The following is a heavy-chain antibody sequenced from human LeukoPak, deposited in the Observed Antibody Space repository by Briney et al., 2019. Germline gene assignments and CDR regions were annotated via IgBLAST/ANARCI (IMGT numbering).Heavy chain of an antibody. CDR2: IIPIFGTA. J-gene: IGHJ3*02. D-gene: IGHD4-23*01. CDR1: GGTFSSYA. Sequence: ASVKVSCKASGGTFSSYAISWVRQALGQGLECMGGIIPIFGTANYAQKFQGRVTITADESTSTAYMELSSLRSEDTAVYYCARDLTVVTGLLAFDIWGQGTMVTVSS. V-gene: IGHV1-69*13. CDR3: ARDLTVVTGLLAFDI.